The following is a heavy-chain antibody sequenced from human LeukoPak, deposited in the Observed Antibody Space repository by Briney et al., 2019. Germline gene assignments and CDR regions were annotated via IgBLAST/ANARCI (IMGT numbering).Heavy chain of an antibody. Sequence: GGSLRLSCAASRFTFNMVAMSWVRQAPGKGLEWVSSISGSGGGTFYASSMRGRFTISRDNSKDTVFLQMNGLRAEDTAIYYCAKWDENFYYMDVWGQGTTVTVSS. V-gene: IGHV3-23*01. J-gene: IGHJ6*03. CDR1: RFTFNMVA. D-gene: IGHD1-26*01. CDR2: ISGSGGGT. CDR3: AKWDENFYYMDV.